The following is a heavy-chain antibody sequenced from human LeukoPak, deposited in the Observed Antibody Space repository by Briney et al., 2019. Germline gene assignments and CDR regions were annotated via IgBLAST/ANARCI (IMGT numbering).Heavy chain of an antibody. Sequence: GGSLRLSCAASGFTFSSHWMSWVRQAPGKGLEWVANIKSDGSERYYVGSVKGRFTISRDSAKNSLSLQMNSLRVEDTALYYCARASGAALDYWGQGTLVTVSS. CDR1: GFTFSSHW. V-gene: IGHV3-7*01. CDR2: IKSDGSER. J-gene: IGHJ4*02. D-gene: IGHD6-6*01. CDR3: ARASGAALDY.